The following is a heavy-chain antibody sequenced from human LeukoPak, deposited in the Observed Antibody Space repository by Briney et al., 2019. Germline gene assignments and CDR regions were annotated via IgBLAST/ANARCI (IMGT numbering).Heavy chain of an antibody. Sequence: ASVKVSCKASGYTFTGYYMHWVRQAPGQGLEWMGRINPNSGGTNYAQKFQGRVTMTRDTSISTAYMELSRLRSDDTAVYYCARDLIAVNWFDPWGQGTLVTVSS. V-gene: IGHV1-2*06. CDR1: GYTFTGYY. D-gene: IGHD2-15*01. J-gene: IGHJ5*02. CDR2: INPNSGGT. CDR3: ARDLIAVNWFDP.